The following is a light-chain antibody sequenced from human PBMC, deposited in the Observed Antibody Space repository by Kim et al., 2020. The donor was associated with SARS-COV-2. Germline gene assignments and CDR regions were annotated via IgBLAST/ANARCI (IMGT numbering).Light chain of an antibody. J-gene: IGKJ2*01. CDR3: QQRDDWPRYT. V-gene: IGKV3-11*01. CDR2: DTS. CDR1: RSLSGY. Sequence: SPGESATRSCRASRSLSGYLAWYQQRPGQAPRVLIYDTSTRAAGIPGRFSGSGSGTDFTLTISSLEPEDSAVYFCQQRDDWPRYTFGQGTKLEI.